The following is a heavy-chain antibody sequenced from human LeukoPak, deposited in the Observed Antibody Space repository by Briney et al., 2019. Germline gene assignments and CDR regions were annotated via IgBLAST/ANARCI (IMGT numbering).Heavy chain of an antibody. D-gene: IGHD6-6*01. CDR1: GYSISSGYY. CDR3: ARPLGQYSTSSGLAV. J-gene: IGHJ4*02. V-gene: IGHV4-38-2*01. CDR2: VFHSGNT. Sequence: PSETLSLTCVVSGYSISSGYYWDWIRRPPGKGLEWIGSVFHSGNTYYNPSLRSRVTISVDTSKNQFSLKLASVTAADTAVYFCARPLGQYSTSSGLAVWGQGTLVTVSS.